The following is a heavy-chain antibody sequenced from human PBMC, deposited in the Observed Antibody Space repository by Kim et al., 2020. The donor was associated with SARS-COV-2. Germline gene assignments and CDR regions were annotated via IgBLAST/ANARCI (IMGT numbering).Heavy chain of an antibody. CDR1: GFTFSSYS. CDR3: ARGEYLAVIGAFDI. Sequence: GGSLRLSCAAPGFTFSSYSMNWVRQAPGKGLEWVSYISSSSSTIYYADSVKGRFTISRDNAKNSLYLQMNSLRAEDTAVYYCARGEYLAVIGAFDIWGQGTMVTVSS. V-gene: IGHV3-48*04. J-gene: IGHJ3*02. D-gene: IGHD2-21*01. CDR2: ISSSSSTI.